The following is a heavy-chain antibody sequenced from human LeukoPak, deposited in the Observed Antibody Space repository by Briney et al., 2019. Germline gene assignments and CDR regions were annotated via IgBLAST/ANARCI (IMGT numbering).Heavy chain of an antibody. Sequence: SETLSLTCTVSGGSISSSSYYWGWIHQPPGKGLEWIGSIYYSGSIYYNPSLKSRVTISVDTSKNQFSLKLSSVTAADTAVYYCAREGWAAADLDYWGQGTLVTVSS. CDR3: AREGWAAADLDY. V-gene: IGHV4-39*07. D-gene: IGHD6-13*01. CDR2: IYYSGSI. J-gene: IGHJ4*02. CDR1: GGSISSSSYY.